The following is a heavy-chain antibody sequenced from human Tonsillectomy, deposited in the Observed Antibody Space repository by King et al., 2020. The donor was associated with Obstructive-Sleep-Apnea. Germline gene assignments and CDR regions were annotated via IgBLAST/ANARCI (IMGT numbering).Heavy chain of an antibody. J-gene: IGHJ4*02. Sequence: VQLVESGAEVKRPGASVKVSCKASGYTFTDYCIHWVRQAPGQGLEWMGWMNPNSGGTNCAQKFQGRVTMTRDTSISTAYMELSSLRSDDTAGYFCAIWLSGYFDYWGQGTLVTVSS. CDR1: GYTFTDYC. CDR2: MNPNSGGT. V-gene: IGHV1-2*02. CDR3: AIWLSGYFDY. D-gene: IGHD5-18*01.